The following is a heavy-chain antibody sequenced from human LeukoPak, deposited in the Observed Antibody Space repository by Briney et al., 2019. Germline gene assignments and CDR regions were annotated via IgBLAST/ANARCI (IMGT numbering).Heavy chain of an antibody. Sequence: ASVKVSCRVSGYSLTELSIHWVRQRPGEGLEWMGGFDRENGKTLYSRDFEGRVTMTEGASLATAYLHLSSLRSDDTAVYYCATGDYGGIYFDSWGQGTLLIVSS. D-gene: IGHD4-23*01. J-gene: IGHJ4*02. CDR3: ATGDYGGIYFDS. CDR2: FDRENGKT. CDR1: GYSLTELS. V-gene: IGHV1-24*01.